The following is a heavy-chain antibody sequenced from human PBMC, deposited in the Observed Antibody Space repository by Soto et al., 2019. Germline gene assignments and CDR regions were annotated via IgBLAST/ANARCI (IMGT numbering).Heavy chain of an antibody. J-gene: IGHJ4*02. D-gene: IGHD6-6*01. CDR3: ARLAGLYSSSSPRSLRRLDY. Sequence: SETLSLTCTVSGGSIIRCDYYWFWIRQPPGKSLEWIGYIYYSGRTYYNPSLKSRVTISVDTSKNQFSLKLSSVTAADTAVYYCARLAGLYSSSSPRSLRRLDYWGQGTLVTVSS. CDR1: GGSIIRCDYY. CDR2: IYYSGRT. V-gene: IGHV4-30-4*01.